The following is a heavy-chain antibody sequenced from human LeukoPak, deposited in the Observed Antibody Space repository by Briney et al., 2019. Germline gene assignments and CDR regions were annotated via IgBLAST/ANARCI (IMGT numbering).Heavy chain of an antibody. Sequence: ASVKVSCKASGYTFTSYGISWVRQAHGQGLEWMGWISAYNGNTNYAQKLQGRVTMTTDTSTGTAYMELRSLRSDDTAVYYCARDGAAADILGYYFDYWGQGTLVTVSS. CDR1: GYTFTSYG. CDR2: ISAYNGNT. CDR3: ARDGAAADILGYYFDY. V-gene: IGHV1-18*01. D-gene: IGHD2-2*01. J-gene: IGHJ4*02.